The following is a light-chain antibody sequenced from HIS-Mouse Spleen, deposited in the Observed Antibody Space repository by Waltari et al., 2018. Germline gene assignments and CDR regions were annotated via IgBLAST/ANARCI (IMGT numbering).Light chain of an antibody. V-gene: IGLV3-10*01. CDR3: YSTDSSGNHRV. CDR2: EDS. CDR1: ACPKQY. J-gene: IGLJ2*01. Sequence: SYELTQPPSGSVSPGQTARNTRPVDACPKQYTYWNQQKSGQAPGLVIYEDSKRPSGIPERFSGSSSGTMATLTISGAQVEDEADYYCYSTDSSGNHRVFGGGTKLTVL.